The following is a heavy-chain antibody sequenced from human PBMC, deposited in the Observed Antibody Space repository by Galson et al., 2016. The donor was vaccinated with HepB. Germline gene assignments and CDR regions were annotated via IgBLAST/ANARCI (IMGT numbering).Heavy chain of an antibody. CDR1: GITFSSND. V-gene: IGHV3-30*18. CDR2: ISSDGGTK. D-gene: IGHD5-12*01. J-gene: IGHJ4*02. Sequence: SLRLSCAASGITFSSNDMHWVRQAPGKGLEWVAVISSDGGTKYYADSVKGRVTISRDNSKNTVYPQMNSLRTDDTAVYYCANLQSRYSGYGGNDHWGQGTLVTVSS. CDR3: ANLQSRYSGYGGNDH.